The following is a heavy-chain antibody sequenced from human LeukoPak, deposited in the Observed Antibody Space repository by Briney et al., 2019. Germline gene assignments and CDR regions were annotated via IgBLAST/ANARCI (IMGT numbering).Heavy chain of an antibody. V-gene: IGHV3-21*01. CDR3: ARDYYDSSGYWDY. D-gene: IGHD3-22*01. J-gene: IGHJ4*02. CDR1: GFAFSSYS. CDR2: ISSGSTYI. Sequence: GGSLRLSCAASGFAFSSYSMNWVRQAPGKGLEWVSSISSGSTYIYYADSVKGRFTISRENAKNSLYLQMNSLRAEDTAVYYCARDYYDSSGYWDYWGQGTLVSVSS.